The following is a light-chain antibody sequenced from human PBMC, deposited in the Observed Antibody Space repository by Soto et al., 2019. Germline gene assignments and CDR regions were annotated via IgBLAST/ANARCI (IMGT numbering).Light chain of an antibody. CDR3: QPYNSYSRT. Sequence: DIQMTQSPATLSASVGDRVTVTCRASQSIYTWLAWYQHKPGKAPKLLIFKASTLETGVPSRFSGSGSETEFTLTISSLQPDDSATYYCQPYNSYSRTFGQGTKVDI. V-gene: IGKV1-5*03. CDR1: QSIYTW. CDR2: KAS. J-gene: IGKJ1*01.